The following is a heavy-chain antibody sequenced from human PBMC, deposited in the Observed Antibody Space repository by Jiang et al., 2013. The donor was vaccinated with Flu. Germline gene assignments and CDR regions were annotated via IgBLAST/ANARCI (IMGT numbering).Heavy chain of an antibody. CDR3: AKDLGGATTRYYFDY. Sequence: GKGLEWVSAISGSGGSTYYADSVKGRFTISRDNSKNTLYLQMNSLRAEDTAVYYCAKDLGGATTRYYFDYWGQGTLVTVSS. V-gene: IGHV3-23*01. J-gene: IGHJ4*02. D-gene: IGHD1-26*01. CDR2: ISGSGGST.